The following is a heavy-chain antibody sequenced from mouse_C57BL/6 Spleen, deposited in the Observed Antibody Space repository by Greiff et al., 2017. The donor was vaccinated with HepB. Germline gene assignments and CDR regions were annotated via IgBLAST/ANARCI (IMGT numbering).Heavy chain of an antibody. Sequence: VQLKQSGPELVKPGASVKMSCKASGYTFTDYNMHWVKQSHGKSLEWIGYINPNNGGTSYNQKFKGKATLTVNKSSSTAYMELRSLTSEDSAVYYCARKGLYYDCRAWFAYWGQGTLVTVSA. J-gene: IGHJ3*01. CDR1: GYTFTDYN. CDR3: ARKGLYYDCRAWFAY. CDR2: INPNNGGT. D-gene: IGHD2-4*01. V-gene: IGHV1-22*01.